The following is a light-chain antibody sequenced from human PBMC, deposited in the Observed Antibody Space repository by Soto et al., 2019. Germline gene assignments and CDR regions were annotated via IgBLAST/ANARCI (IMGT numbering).Light chain of an antibody. CDR2: DVS. V-gene: IGLV2-14*01. J-gene: IGLJ1*01. Sequence: QSVLTQPASVSGSPGQSITISCSGTISDVGGYKYVSWYQQHPGKAPKLMIYDVSNRPSGVSNRFSGSKSGNTASLTISGLQAEDEADYYCSSYTSSNTLVFGTGTKLTVL. CDR3: SSYTSSNTLV. CDR1: ISDVGGYKY.